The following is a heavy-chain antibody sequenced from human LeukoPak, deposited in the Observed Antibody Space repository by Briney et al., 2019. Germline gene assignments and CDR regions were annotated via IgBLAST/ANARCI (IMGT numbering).Heavy chain of an antibody. CDR2: ISNSGSII. CDR3: ARVLDGCDY. J-gene: IGHJ4*02. CDR1: GLTFSSYE. Sequence: PGRSLRLSCAASGLTFSSYEMNWVRQAPGKGLEWVSYISNSGSIIYYADSVKGRFTISRDNAKNSLYLQVNSLRAEDTAVYYCARVLDGCDYWGQGTLVTVSS. V-gene: IGHV3-48*03. D-gene: IGHD2-15*01.